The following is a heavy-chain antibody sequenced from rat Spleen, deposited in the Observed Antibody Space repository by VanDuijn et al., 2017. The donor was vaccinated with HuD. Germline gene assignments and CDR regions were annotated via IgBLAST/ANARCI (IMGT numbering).Heavy chain of an antibody. D-gene: IGHD1-4*01. Sequence: EVQLVESGGGLVQPGRSLKLSCAVSGFTFSDYYMAWVRQAPNKGLEWVASICYEGSSTYYRDSVKGRFTISRDNAKSTLYLQMDSLRSEDTATYYCARRGYNYYFDYWGQGVMVTVSS. V-gene: IGHV5-22*01. CDR1: GFTFSDYY. CDR3: ARRGYNYYFDY. CDR2: ICYEGSST. J-gene: IGHJ2*01.